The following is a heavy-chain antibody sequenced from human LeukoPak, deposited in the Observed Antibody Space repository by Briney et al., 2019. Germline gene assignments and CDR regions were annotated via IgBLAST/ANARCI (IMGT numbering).Heavy chain of an antibody. CDR1: GFTFSSYS. CDR3: ARTYYDFWSGQSPFDY. J-gene: IGHJ4*02. CDR2: ISSSSSTI. D-gene: IGHD3-3*01. V-gene: IGHV3-48*01. Sequence: GGSLRLSCAASGFTFSSYSMNWVRQAPGKGLEWVSYISSSSSTIYYADSVKGRFTISRDNAKNSLYLQMNSLRAEDTAVYYCARTYYDFWSGQSPFDYWGQGTLVTVSS.